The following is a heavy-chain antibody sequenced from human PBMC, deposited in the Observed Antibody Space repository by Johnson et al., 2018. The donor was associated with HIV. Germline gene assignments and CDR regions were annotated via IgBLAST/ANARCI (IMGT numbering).Heavy chain of an antibody. CDR1: GFTFNKYW. CDR2: IKQDGSER. J-gene: IGHJ3*02. D-gene: IGHD3-22*01. V-gene: IGHV3-7*01. Sequence: VQLVESGGGLVQPGGSLRLSCAASGFTFNKYWMSWVRQAPGKGLEWVANIKQDGSERYYVDSVKGRFTMSRDNAKNSLSLQMDSLRAEDTAVYYCARDPELDYFDNRAFDIWGQGTMVTVSS. CDR3: ARDPELDYFDNRAFDI.